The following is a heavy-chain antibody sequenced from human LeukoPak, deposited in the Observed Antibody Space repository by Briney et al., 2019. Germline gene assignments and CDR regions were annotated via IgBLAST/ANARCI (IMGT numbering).Heavy chain of an antibody. CDR3: AKGSSSYRYAMDV. Sequence: PGGSLRLSCAASGFTFDDYAMHWVRQAPGMGLECVSLISRDGGSTYYADSVKGRFTISRDNSKNSLYLQMNSLRTEDTALYYCAKGSSSYRYAMDVWGQGTLVTVSA. CDR1: GFTFDDYA. CDR2: ISRDGGST. J-gene: IGHJ4*02. D-gene: IGHD5-18*01. V-gene: IGHV3-43*02.